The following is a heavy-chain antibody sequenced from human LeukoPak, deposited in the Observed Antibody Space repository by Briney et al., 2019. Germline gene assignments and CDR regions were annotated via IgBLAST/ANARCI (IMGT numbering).Heavy chain of an antibody. CDR2: IIPIFGTA. Sequence: ASVKVSCKASGGTFSSYAISWVRQAPGQGLEWMGGIIPIFGTANYAQKFQGRVTITTDESTSTAYMELSSLRSEDTAVYYCARDRAVANYYYYYMGVWGKGTTVTVSS. V-gene: IGHV1-69*05. CDR1: GGTFSSYA. J-gene: IGHJ6*03. CDR3: ARDRAVANYYYYYMGV. D-gene: IGHD6-19*01.